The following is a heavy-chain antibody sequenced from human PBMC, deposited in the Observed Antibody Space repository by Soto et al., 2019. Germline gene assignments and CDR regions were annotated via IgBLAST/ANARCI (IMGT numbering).Heavy chain of an antibody. V-gene: IGHV3-23*01. D-gene: IGHD6-19*01. CDR2: ISGSGGST. CDR1: GFTFSSYA. CDR3: AKCSPRYSSGLKAYYFDY. Sequence: GGSLRLSCAASGFTFSSYAMSWVRQAQGKGLEWVSVISGSGGSTYYADSVKGRFTISRDNSKNTLYLQMNSLRAEGTAVYYCAKCSPRYSSGLKAYYFDYWGQGTLVTVSS. J-gene: IGHJ4*02.